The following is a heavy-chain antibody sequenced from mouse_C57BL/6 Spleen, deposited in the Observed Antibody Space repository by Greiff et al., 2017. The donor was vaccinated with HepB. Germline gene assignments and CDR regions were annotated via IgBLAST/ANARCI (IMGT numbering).Heavy chain of an antibody. CDR2: ISSGSSTI. CDR1: GFTFSDYG. D-gene: IGHD2-4*01. V-gene: IGHV5-17*01. CDR3: ARRTMITAGYFDV. Sequence: EVKVEESGGGLVKPGGSLKLSCAASGFTFSDYGMHWVRQAPEKGLEWVAYISSGSSTIYYADTVKGRFTISRDNAKNTLFLQMTSLRSEDTAMYYCARRTMITAGYFDVWGTGTTVTVSS. J-gene: IGHJ1*03.